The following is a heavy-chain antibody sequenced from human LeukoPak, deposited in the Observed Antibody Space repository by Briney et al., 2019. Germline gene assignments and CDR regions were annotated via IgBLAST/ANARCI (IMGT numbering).Heavy chain of an antibody. J-gene: IGHJ4*02. V-gene: IGHV3-21*01. CDR3: AREVSEGFDF. Sequence: GGSLRLSCTASGFTFSGYSMNWIRQAPGKGLEWVSSFGTRSTSIYHAGSVKGRFAISRDSAKNSLYLQMNGLRAEDTALYYCAREVSEGFDFWGQGTLVTVSS. D-gene: IGHD3-22*01. CDR2: FGTRSTSI. CDR1: GFTFSGYS.